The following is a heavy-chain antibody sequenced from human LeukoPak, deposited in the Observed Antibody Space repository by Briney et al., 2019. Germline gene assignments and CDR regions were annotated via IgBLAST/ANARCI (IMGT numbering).Heavy chain of an antibody. CDR2: IIPIFGIT. CDR3: ARAGYCGSTSCLYYFDY. Sequence: SVKVAWKASGGTFSSYGISWVRQAPGQGLEWMGRIIPIFGITNYAQNFQGRVTIAADKSTSTAYMELSSLTSEDTAVYYCARAGYCGSTSCLYYFDYWGQGTLVTVSS. D-gene: IGHD2-2*01. J-gene: IGHJ4*02. CDR1: GGTFSSYG. V-gene: IGHV1-69*04.